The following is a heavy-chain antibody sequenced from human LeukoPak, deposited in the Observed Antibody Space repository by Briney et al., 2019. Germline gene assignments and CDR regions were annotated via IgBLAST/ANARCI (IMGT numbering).Heavy chain of an antibody. J-gene: IGHJ4*02. CDR1: GGSISSSSYY. CDR3: ARDSSSWLIDY. V-gene: IGHV4-39*07. Sequence: SETLSLTCTVSGGSISSSSYYWGWIRQPPGKGLEWIGSIYYSGSTYYIPSLKSRVTISVDTSKNQFSLKLSSVTAADTAVYYCARDSSSWLIDYWGQGTLVTVSS. D-gene: IGHD6-13*01. CDR2: IYYSGST.